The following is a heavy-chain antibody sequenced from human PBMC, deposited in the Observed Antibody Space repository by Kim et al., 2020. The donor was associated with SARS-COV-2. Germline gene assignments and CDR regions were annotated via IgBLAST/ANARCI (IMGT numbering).Heavy chain of an antibody. V-gene: IGHV6-1*01. D-gene: IGHD2-2*03. J-gene: IGHJ3*02. CDR3: ARWIPPFDI. CDR2: WNH. Sequence: WNHDYAASLKSRITTNPDTSKTQYSVQLNSVTPEDTAVYYCARWIPPFDIWGQGTRVTVSS.